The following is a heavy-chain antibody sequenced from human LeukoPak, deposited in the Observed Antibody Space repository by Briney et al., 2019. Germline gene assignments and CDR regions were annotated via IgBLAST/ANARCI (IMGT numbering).Heavy chain of an antibody. J-gene: IGHJ4*02. V-gene: IGHV3-30*04. CDR3: ARAPPRITMIVALDY. D-gene: IGHD3-22*01. CDR1: GFTFSSYA. Sequence: PGRSLRLSCAASGFTFSSYAMHWVRQAPGKGLEWVAVISYDGSNKYYADSVKGRFTISRDNSKNTLYLQMNSLRAEDTAVYYCARAPPRITMIVALDYWGQGTLVTVSS. CDR2: ISYDGSNK.